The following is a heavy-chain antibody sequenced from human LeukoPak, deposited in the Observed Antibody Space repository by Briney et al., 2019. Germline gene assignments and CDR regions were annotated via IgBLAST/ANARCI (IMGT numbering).Heavy chain of an antibody. Sequence: GRSLRLSCAASGFTFSSYGMHWVRQAPGKGLEWVAVISYGGSDKYYADSVKGRFTISRDNSKNTLYLQMNSLRAEDTAVYYCAKVAGPTDFDYWGQGTLVTVSS. CDR3: AKVAGPTDFDY. CDR2: ISYGGSDK. CDR1: GFTFSSYG. V-gene: IGHV3-30*18. J-gene: IGHJ4*02.